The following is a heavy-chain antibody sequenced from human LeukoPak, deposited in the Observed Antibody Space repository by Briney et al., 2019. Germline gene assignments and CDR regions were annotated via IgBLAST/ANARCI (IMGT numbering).Heavy chain of an antibody. Sequence: GGSLRLSCVPSGFTFRSYGMHWVRQAPGKGLEWLTFIQYDESIKEYADSVKGRFTISRDNSKNTLYLQMNSLRAEDTAVYYCGRDLDTAMVFYFDYWGQGTLVTVSS. D-gene: IGHD5-18*01. CDR2: IQYDESIK. CDR1: GFTFRSYG. J-gene: IGHJ4*02. CDR3: GRDLDTAMVFYFDY. V-gene: IGHV3-30*02.